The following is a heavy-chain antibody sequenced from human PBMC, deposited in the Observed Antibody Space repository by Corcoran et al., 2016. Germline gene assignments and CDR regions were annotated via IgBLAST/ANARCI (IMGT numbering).Heavy chain of an antibody. CDR2: IYYSGST. V-gene: IGHV4-39*07. CDR1: GGSTSSSSYY. D-gene: IGHD3-3*01. CDR3: ARGVRFLEWLSASNWFDP. Sequence: QLQLQESGPGLVKPSETLSLTCTVSGGSTSSSSYYWGWIRQPPGKGLEWIGSIYYSGSTYYNPSLKSRVTISVDTSKNQFSLKLSSVTAADTAVYYCARGVRFLEWLSASNWFDPWGQGTLVTVSS. J-gene: IGHJ5*02.